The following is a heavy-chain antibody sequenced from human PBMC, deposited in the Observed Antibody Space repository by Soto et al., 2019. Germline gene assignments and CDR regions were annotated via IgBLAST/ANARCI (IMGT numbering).Heavy chain of an antibody. CDR3: ARNWGLTGYFDY. CDR1: GYTFTSYY. J-gene: IGHJ4*02. CDR2: INPSGGST. V-gene: IGHV1-46*01. Sequence: QVQLVQSGAEVKKPGASVKVSCKASGYTFTSYYMHWVRQAPGQGLEWMGIINPSGGSTSYAQKFQGRVTRTRDTSTSTVYMELSSLRSEDTAVYYCARNWGLTGYFDYWGQGTLVTVSS. D-gene: IGHD7-27*01.